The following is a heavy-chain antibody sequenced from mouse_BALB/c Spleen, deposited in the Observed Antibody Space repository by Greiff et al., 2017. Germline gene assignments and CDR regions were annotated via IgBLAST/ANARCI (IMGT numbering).Heavy chain of an antibody. CDR2: ISSGGST. Sequence: EVNLVESGGGLVKPGGSLKLSCAASGFTFSSYAMSWVRQTPEKRLEWVASISSGGSTYYPDSVKGRFTISRDNARNILYLQMSSLRSEDTAMYYCARDGSSYYFDYWGQGTTLTVSS. CDR1: GFTFSSYA. J-gene: IGHJ2*01. D-gene: IGHD1-1*01. V-gene: IGHV5-6-5*01. CDR3: ARDGSSYYFDY.